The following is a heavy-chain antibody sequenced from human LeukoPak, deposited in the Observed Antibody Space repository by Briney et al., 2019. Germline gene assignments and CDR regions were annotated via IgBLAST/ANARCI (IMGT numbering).Heavy chain of an antibody. CDR2: MYYSGNT. J-gene: IGHJ4*02. Sequence: NPSETLSLTCTVSVDSISGYYWSWIRQPPGKGLEWIGYMYYSGNTNYNPSLKSRLTASLDTSKNQFSLKLSSVTAAGTAVYYCARGKYYFDYWGQGTLVTVSS. CDR3: ARGKYYFDY. V-gene: IGHV4-59*01. CDR1: VDSISGYY.